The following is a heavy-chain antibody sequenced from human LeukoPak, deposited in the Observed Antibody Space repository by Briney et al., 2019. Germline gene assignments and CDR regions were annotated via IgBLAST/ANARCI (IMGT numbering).Heavy chain of an antibody. CDR1: GGSISGYY. Sequence: SETLSLTCTVSGGSISGYYWSWSRQPPGEGRQWIGYIYYSGTTNYNPSLKSRVTISVATSKNQFSLNLSSVTAADTAVYYCARGGGGEYSSGWYDYWGQGTLVTVSS. J-gene: IGHJ4*02. CDR2: IYYSGTT. CDR3: ARGGGGEYSSGWYDY. D-gene: IGHD6-19*01. V-gene: IGHV4-59*01.